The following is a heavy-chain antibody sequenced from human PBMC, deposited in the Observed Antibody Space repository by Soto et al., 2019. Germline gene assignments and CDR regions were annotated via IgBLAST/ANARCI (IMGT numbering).Heavy chain of an antibody. Sequence: PGGSLRLSCAASGFTFSSYSMNWVRQAPGKGLEWVSSISSSSSYIYYADSVKGRFTISRDNAKNSLYLQMNSLRAEDTAVYYCARVTVMEFFYYYYGMDVWGQGTTVTVSS. D-gene: IGHD4-17*01. CDR3: ARVTVMEFFYYYYGMDV. V-gene: IGHV3-21*01. J-gene: IGHJ6*02. CDR2: ISSSSSYI. CDR1: GFTFSSYS.